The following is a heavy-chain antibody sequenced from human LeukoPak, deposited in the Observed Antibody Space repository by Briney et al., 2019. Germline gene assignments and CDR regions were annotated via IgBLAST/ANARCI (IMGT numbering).Heavy chain of an antibody. CDR1: GYRFTSYW. CDR3: ARLKLYDSSGYYDY. Sequence: GASLKISCKGSGYRFTSYWIGWVRQMPGKGLEWMGIIYPGDSDTRYSPSFQGQVTISADKSISTAYLQWSSLKASDTAMYYCARLKLYDSSGYYDYWGQGTLVTVSS. D-gene: IGHD3-22*01. J-gene: IGHJ4*02. V-gene: IGHV5-51*01. CDR2: IYPGDSDT.